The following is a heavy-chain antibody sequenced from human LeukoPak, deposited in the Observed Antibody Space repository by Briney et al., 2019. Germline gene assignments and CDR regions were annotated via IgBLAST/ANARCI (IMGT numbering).Heavy chain of an antibody. CDR1: GYTFTSYG. V-gene: IGHV1-18*01. CDR3: ARDVYYYGSGSSYGMDV. Sequence: GASVKVSCKASGYTFTSYGISWVRQAPGQGLEWMGWISAYNGNTNYAQKLQGRVTMTTDTSTSTAYMELRSLRSDDTAVYYCARDVYYYGSGSSYGMDVWGQGTTVTASS. D-gene: IGHD3-10*01. J-gene: IGHJ6*02. CDR2: ISAYNGNT.